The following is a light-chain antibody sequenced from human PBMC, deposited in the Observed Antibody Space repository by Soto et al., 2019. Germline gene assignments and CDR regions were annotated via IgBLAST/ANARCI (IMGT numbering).Light chain of an antibody. J-gene: IGKJ3*01. CDR3: QQFGSSPGFT. CDR2: AAS. CDR1: QSINNRY. V-gene: IGKV3-20*01. Sequence: EIVLTQSPGTLSLSPGERATLSCRASQSINNRYLAWYKQKPGQAPMLLIYAASSRATGIPDRFSGSGSGTDFTLIISRLEPEDFAVYYCQQFGSSPGFTFGPGTKVDIK.